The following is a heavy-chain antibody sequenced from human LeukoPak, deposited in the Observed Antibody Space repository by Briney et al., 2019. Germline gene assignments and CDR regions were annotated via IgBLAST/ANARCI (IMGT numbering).Heavy chain of an antibody. CDR1: GGSVSSGSYY. V-gene: IGHV4-61*01. J-gene: IGHJ5*02. CDR2: IYYSGST. Sequence: TSETLSLTCTVSGGSVSSGSYYWSWIRQPPGKGLEWIGYIYYSGSTNYNPSLKSRVTISVDTSKNQFSLKLSSVTAADTAVYYCARDRYDALLFDPWGQGTLVTVSS. CDR3: ARDRYDALLFDP. D-gene: IGHD5-12*01.